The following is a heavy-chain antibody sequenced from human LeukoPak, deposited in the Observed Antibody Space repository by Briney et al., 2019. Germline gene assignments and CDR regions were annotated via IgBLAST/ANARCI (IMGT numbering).Heavy chain of an antibody. CDR3: ARHNDDYGDSAEYFQH. D-gene: IGHD4-17*01. V-gene: IGHV4-4*07. Sequence: SETLSLTCTVSGGSISSYYWSWIRQPAGKGLEWIGRIYTSGSTNYNPSLKSRVAMSVDTSKSQFSLKLSSVTAADTAVYYCARHNDDYGDSAEYFQHWGQGTLVTVSS. CDR2: IYTSGST. CDR1: GGSISSYY. J-gene: IGHJ1*01.